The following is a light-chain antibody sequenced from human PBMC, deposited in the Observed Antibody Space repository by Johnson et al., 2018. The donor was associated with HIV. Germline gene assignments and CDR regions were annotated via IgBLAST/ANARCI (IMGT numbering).Light chain of an antibody. CDR1: SSNVGNNY. CDR3: GTWDSSLSVLYV. Sequence: QPVLTQPPSVSAAPGQKVTISCSGSSSNVGNNYVSWFQQLPGTAPKLLIYDHNKRPSGIPDRFSGSKSGTSATLGIPGLQPGDEADYYCGTWDSSLSVLYVFGTGTKVTVL. CDR2: DHN. J-gene: IGLJ1*01. V-gene: IGLV1-51*01.